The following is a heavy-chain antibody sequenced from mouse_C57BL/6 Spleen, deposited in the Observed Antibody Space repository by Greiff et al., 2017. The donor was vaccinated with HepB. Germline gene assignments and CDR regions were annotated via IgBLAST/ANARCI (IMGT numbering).Heavy chain of an antibody. V-gene: IGHV5-4*01. J-gene: IGHJ1*03. D-gene: IGHD2-5*01. Sequence: DVMLVESGGGLVKPGGSLKLSCAASGFTFSSYAMSWVRQTPEKRLEWVATISDGGSYTYYPDNVKGRFTISRDNAKNNLYLQMSHLKSEDTAMYYCARDYSTHYWYFDVWGTGTTVTVSS. CDR2: ISDGGSYT. CDR1: GFTFSSYA. CDR3: ARDYSTHYWYFDV.